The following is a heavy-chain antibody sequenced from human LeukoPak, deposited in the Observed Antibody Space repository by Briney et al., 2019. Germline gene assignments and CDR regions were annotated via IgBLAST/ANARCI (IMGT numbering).Heavy chain of an antibody. V-gene: IGHV3-74*01. CDR1: GFTFSDYR. J-gene: IGHJ2*01. CDR3: ARVMYYYDSSGYYHYWYFDL. CDR2: TNSDGSST. Sequence: GGSLRLSCEASGFTFSDYRMHWVRQAPGRGLVWVSHTNSDGSSTSYADSVKGRFTISRDNAKNTLYLQMNSLRAENTAVYYCARVMYYYDSSGYYHYWYFDLWGRGTLVTVSS. D-gene: IGHD3-22*01.